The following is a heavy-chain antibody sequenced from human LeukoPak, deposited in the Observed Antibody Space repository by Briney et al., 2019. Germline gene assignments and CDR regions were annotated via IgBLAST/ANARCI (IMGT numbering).Heavy chain of an antibody. J-gene: IGHJ4*02. CDR2: IKRDGSEK. D-gene: IGHD4-17*01. CDR1: GGSISSSSYY. V-gene: IGHV3-7*01. CDR3: ARELGGSYGDYIDS. Sequence: ETLSLTCTVSGGSISSSSYYWGWIRQPPGKGLEWVANIKRDGSEKYYVDSVKGRFTISRDNAKNSLYLQMNSLRAEDTAVYYCARELGGSYGDYIDSWGQGTLVTVSS.